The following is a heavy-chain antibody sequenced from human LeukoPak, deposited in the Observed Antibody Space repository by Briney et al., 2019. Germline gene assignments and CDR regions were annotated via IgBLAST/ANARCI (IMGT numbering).Heavy chain of an antibody. CDR3: ARSLRIVDAFDI. J-gene: IGHJ3*02. D-gene: IGHD2-21*01. CDR1: GYTFTGYY. CDR2: INPNSGGT. Sequence: ASVKVSCKASGYTFTGYYMHWVRQAPGQGLEWMGWINPNSGGTNYEQRFQGRVTMTRDTSISTVYMELKRLRSDDTAVYYCARSLRIVDAFDIWGQGTMVTVSS. V-gene: IGHV1-2*02.